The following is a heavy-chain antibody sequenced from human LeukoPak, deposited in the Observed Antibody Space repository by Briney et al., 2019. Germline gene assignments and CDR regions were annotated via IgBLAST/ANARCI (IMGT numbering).Heavy chain of an antibody. Sequence: TGGSLRLSCAASGFTFSSYAMSWVRQAPGKGLEWVSAISGSGGSTYYADSVKGRFTISRDNSKNTLYLQMNSLRAEDTAVYYCAKDLGGSPQPHYYYYYGMDVWGQGTTVTVSS. CDR3: AKDLGGSPQPHYYYYYGMDV. CDR2: ISGSGGST. D-gene: IGHD1-14*01. CDR1: GFTFSSYA. J-gene: IGHJ6*02. V-gene: IGHV3-23*01.